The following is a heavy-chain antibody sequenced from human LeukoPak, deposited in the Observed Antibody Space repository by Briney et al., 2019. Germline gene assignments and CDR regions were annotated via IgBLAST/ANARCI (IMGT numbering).Heavy chain of an antibody. J-gene: IGHJ4*02. Sequence: RTGGSLRLSCAASGFTFSSYAMSWVRQAPGKGLEWVSAISGSGGSTYYADSVKGRFTVSRDNSKNTLYLQMNSLRAEDTAVYYCANHGTLGWYFDYWGQGTLVTVSS. CDR3: ANHGTLGWYFDY. V-gene: IGHV3-23*01. CDR1: GFTFSSYA. D-gene: IGHD3-16*01. CDR2: ISGSGGST.